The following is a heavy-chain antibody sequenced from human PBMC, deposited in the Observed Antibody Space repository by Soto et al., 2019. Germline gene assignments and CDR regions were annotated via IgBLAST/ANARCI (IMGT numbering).Heavy chain of an antibody. V-gene: IGHV3-15*01. Sequence: EVQLVESGGGLVKPGGSLRLSCAASGFTFSNAWMSWVRQAPGKGLEWVGRIKSKTDGGTTDYAAPVKGRFTISRDDSKNTLYLQMNSMKTEDTAVYYCTTDPTRITIFGVVVGGWVFWGQGTLVTVSS. CDR2: IKSKTDGGTT. CDR1: GFTFSNAW. J-gene: IGHJ4*02. CDR3: TTDPTRITIFGVVVGGWVF. D-gene: IGHD3-3*01.